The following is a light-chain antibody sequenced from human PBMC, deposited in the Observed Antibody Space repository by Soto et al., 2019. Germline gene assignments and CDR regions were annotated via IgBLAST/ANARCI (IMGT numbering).Light chain of an antibody. J-gene: IGLJ2*01. Sequence: QSVLTQPPSASGTPGQRVTISCSGSSSNIGTNTVTWYQQLPGAAPKLLIYSDNQRASGVPDRFSGSKSGTSASLAISGLQSEDEADYYCAAWDVSLVVFGRGTKLTVL. V-gene: IGLV1-44*01. CDR1: SSNIGTNT. CDR3: AAWDVSLVV. CDR2: SDN.